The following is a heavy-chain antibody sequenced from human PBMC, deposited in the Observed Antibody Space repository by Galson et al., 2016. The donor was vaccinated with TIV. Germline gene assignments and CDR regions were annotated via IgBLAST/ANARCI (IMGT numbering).Heavy chain of an antibody. D-gene: IGHD2-21*02. V-gene: IGHV1-46*01. CDR1: GYTFTTNE. J-gene: IGHJ4*02. Sequence: SVKVSCKASGYTFTTNEIHWVRQAPGQGLVWMALINPLGGSTNYAQKFQGRVTMTRDTSTTTVYMELNSLGFEDTAMYYCARGGSCGGDCYYFDFWGQGTLVTVSS. CDR2: INPLGGST. CDR3: ARGGSCGGDCYYFDF.